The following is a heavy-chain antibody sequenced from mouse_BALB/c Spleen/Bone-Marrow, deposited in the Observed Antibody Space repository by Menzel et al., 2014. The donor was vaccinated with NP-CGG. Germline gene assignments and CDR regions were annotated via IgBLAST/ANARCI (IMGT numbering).Heavy chain of an antibody. J-gene: IGHJ4*01. V-gene: IGHV14-3*02. Sequence: LVESGAELVKPGAPVKLSCTASGFNIKDTYMHWVKQRPEQGLEWIGRIDPANGNTKYDPKFQGKATITADTSSNTAYLQLSSLTSEDTAVYYCARPIFLWGQGTSVTVSS. CDR3: ARPIFL. CDR2: IDPANGNT. CDR1: GFNIKDTY.